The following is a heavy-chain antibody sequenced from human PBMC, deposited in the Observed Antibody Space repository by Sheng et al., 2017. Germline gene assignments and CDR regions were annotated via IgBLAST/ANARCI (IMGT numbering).Heavy chain of an antibody. D-gene: IGHD2-15*01. J-gene: IGHJ5*02. CDR1: GGTFSSYA. Sequence: QVQLVQSGAEVKKPGSSVKVSCKASGGTFSSYAISWVRQAPGQGLEWMGGIIPIFGTANYAQKFQGRVTITADESTSTAYMELSSLRSEDTAVYYCARGTGFLSGGSCYYWFDPWGQGTPGHRLL. V-gene: IGHV1-69*01. CDR3: ARGTGFLSGGSCYYWFDP. CDR2: IIPIFGTA.